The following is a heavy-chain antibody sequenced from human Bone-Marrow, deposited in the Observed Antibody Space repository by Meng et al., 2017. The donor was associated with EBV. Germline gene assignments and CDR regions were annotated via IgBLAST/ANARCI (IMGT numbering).Heavy chain of an antibody. CDR1: GGTCSSDA. CDR2: LIPMSGAP. D-gene: IGHD3-10*01. CDR3: ASESGRGFTPDY. J-gene: IGHJ4*02. V-gene: IGHV1-69*01. Sequence: QVRWVQAGVRGKNPGSSGKVPAKPSGGTCSSDAISWVRQAPGQGLVWLGGLIPMSGAPYYAQNFQGRVTITADESTSTHYMELSNLRSEDTAMYYCASESGRGFTPDYWGQGTLVTVSS.